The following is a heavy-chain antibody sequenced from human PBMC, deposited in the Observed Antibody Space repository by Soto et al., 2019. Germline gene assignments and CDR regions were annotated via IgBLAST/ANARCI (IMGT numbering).Heavy chain of an antibody. V-gene: IGHV3-23*01. CDR1: GFRVRISA. D-gene: IGHD3-16*01. J-gene: IGHJ5*01. CDR3: AKDRRAGGNSAFYFDF. CDR2: ISATGGGT. Sequence: WWSPRISSAASGFRVRISAMHWVRQDPGKGLEWVSLISATGGGTYYADSVKGRFTISRDNSDNTLYLQVHSLRAEDTAVYYCAKDRRAGGNSAFYFDFWGQGAQVTVSS.